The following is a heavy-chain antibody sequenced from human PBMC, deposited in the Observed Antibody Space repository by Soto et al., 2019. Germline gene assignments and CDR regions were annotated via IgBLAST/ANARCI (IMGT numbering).Heavy chain of an antibody. CDR3: ARDEAWYDSSGYYPSPGYAFDI. Sequence: ASVKVSRKASGGTFSSYAISWVRQAPGQGLEWMGGIIPIFGTANYAQKFQGRVTITADESTSTAYMELSSLRSEDTAVYYCARDEAWYDSSGYYPSPGYAFDIWGQGTMVTVSS. D-gene: IGHD3-22*01. CDR1: GGTFSSYA. V-gene: IGHV1-69*13. CDR2: IIPIFGTA. J-gene: IGHJ3*02.